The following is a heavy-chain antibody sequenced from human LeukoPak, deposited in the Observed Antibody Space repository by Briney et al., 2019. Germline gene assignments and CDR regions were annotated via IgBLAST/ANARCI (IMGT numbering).Heavy chain of an antibody. D-gene: IGHD3-22*01. CDR1: GGSISSYY. V-gene: IGHV4-59*06. CDR2: IYYSGST. CDR3: ARDVGSSGYPYYFDY. J-gene: IGHJ4*02. Sequence: SETLSLTCTVSGGSISSYYWSWIRQHPGKGLEWIGYIYYSGSTYYNPSLKSRVTISVDTSKNQFSLKLSSVTAADTAVYYCARDVGSSGYPYYFDYWGQGTLVTVSS.